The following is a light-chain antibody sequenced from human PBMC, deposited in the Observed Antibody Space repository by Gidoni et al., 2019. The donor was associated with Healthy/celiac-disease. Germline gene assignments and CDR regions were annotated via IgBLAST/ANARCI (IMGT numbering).Light chain of an antibody. Sequence: DIQMTQYPSSLSASVGDRVTITCRASQSISSYLNWYQQKPGKAPKLLIYAASSLQSGVPSRFSGSGSGTDFTLTISSLQPEDFATYFCQQSYSNLTFGGXTKVEIK. V-gene: IGKV1-39*01. J-gene: IGKJ4*01. CDR3: QQSYSNLT. CDR2: AAS. CDR1: QSISSY.